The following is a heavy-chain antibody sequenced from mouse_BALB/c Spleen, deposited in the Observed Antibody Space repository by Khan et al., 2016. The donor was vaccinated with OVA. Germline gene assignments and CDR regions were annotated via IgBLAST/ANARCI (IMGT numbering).Heavy chain of an antibody. Sequence: VQLQQSGAELVKPGATVKMSCTASGLTFNNNYMHWVNQWPGQGLEWIGSIDPPTGNTEYDPQFQGKATITADTSSNTAYLQLSRLTSEDTAVYYCARPADEWGQGTTLTVSS. CDR3: ARPADE. CDR1: GLTFNNNY. J-gene: IGHJ2*01. CDR2: IDPPTGNT. V-gene: IGHV14-3*02.